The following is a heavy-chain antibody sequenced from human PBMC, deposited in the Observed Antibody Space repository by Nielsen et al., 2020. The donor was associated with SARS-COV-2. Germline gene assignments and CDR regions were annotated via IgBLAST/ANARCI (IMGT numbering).Heavy chain of an antibody. J-gene: IGHJ4*02. CDR1: GFTFSSYG. CDR2: IRYDGSNK. V-gene: IGHV3-30*02. CDR3: ARAPLYYYDSSGYQDY. D-gene: IGHD3-22*01. Sequence: GGSLRLSCAASGFTFSSYGMHWVRQAPGKGLEWVAFIRYDGSNKYYADSVKGRFTISRDNSKNTLYLQMNSLRAEDTAVYYCARAPLYYYDSSGYQDYWGQGTLVTVSS.